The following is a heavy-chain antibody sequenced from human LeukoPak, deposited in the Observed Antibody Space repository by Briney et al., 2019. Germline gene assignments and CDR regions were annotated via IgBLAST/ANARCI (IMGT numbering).Heavy chain of an antibody. CDR3: AKRLAQTKGFDY. D-gene: IGHD2-21*01. J-gene: IGHJ4*02. CDR1: GFNFRSYS. CDR2: ISGSGGST. V-gene: IGHV3-23*01. Sequence: GSLRLSCAASGFNFRSYSMSWVRQAPGEGLEWVSAISGSGGSTFYADSVKGRFTISRDDSKNTLYLQINNLRAEDTAVYYCAKRLAQTKGFDYWGQGTLVTVSS.